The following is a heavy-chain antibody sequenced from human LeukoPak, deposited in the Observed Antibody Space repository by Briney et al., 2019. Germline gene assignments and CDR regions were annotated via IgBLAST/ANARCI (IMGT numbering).Heavy chain of an antibody. J-gene: IGHJ3*02. CDR3: ARGQNYYGSGSRTFDI. V-gene: IGHV3-20*04. CDR2: INWNGGST. CDR1: GFTFDDYG. D-gene: IGHD3-10*01. Sequence: GGSLRLSCAASGFTFDDYGMSWVRQAPGKGLEWVSGINWNGGSTGYADSVKGRFTISRDNAKNSLYLQVSSLRAEDTAWYYCARGQNYYGSGSRTFDIWGQGTVVTVSS.